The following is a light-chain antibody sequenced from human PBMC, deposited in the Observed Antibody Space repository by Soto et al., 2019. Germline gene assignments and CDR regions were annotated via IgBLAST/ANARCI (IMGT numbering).Light chain of an antibody. CDR2: GAS. CDR3: QQYGGSPRT. Sequence: EILLTQSPGTLSLSPGERATLSCRASQSINNNYLALYQQKRGQAPRLLIYGASSRATGIPDRFSGSGSGTDFTLTISRLEAEDFAVYYCQQYGGSPRTFGQGTKVEIK. J-gene: IGKJ1*01. CDR1: QSINNNY. V-gene: IGKV3-20*01.